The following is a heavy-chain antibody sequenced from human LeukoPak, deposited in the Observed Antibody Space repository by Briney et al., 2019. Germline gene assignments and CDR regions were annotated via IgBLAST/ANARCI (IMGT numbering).Heavy chain of an antibody. CDR3: ARSTPSIAESSAFDI. V-gene: IGHV5-51*01. J-gene: IGHJ3*02. D-gene: IGHD6-6*01. Sequence: LQISCKGSGYIFTSYWIGWVRQVPGKGLEWMGIIYPGDSDTRYTPSFQGQVTISADTSISSAYLQWSSLKASDTAMYYCARSTPSIAESSAFDIWGQGTMVTVSS. CDR2: IYPGDSDT. CDR1: GYIFTSYW.